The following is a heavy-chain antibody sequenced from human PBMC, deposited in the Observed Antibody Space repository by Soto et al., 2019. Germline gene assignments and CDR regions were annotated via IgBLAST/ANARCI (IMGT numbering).Heavy chain of an antibody. CDR3: GRDGHFDVWRDPGCEP. CDR2: LIPMFATA. CDR1: GGTFSSYT. V-gene: IGHV1-69*01. D-gene: IGHD3-3*01. Sequence: QVQLVQSGAEVKKPGSSVKVSCKASGGTFSSYTVNWVRQAPGQGLEWMGGLIPMFATAGYAQKFQGRLTITADESTKTAFMELSSLRFEDTAIYYCGRDGHFDVWRDPGCEPWGQGNRVTVSS. J-gene: IGHJ5*02.